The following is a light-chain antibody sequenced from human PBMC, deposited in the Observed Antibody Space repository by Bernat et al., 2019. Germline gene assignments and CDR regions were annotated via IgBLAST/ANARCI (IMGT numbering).Light chain of an antibody. CDR3: QHYGSSHPIT. J-gene: IGKJ5*01. CDR1: QRVSSTY. V-gene: IGKV3-20*01. CDR2: GAS. Sequence: EIVLTQSPGTLCLSPGERATLSCRASQRVSSTYLAWYQQKPGQAPRLRIYGASSRATGIPDRFSGSGSGTDFTLTISRLEPEVFAVYYCQHYGSSHPITFGQGTRLDIK.